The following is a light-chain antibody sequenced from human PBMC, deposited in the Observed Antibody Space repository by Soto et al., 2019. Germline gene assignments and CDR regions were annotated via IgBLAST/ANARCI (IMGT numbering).Light chain of an antibody. J-gene: IGLJ1*01. CDR3: SSYTSSSLYV. CDR1: SSDVGGYNY. V-gene: IGLV2-14*01. Sequence: QSALTQPASLSGSPGQSITTSCTGTSSDVGGYNYVSWYQQHPGKAPKLMIYDVSNRPSGVSNRFSGSKSGNTASLTISGLQAEDEADYYCSSYTSSSLYVFGTGTKVTVL. CDR2: DVS.